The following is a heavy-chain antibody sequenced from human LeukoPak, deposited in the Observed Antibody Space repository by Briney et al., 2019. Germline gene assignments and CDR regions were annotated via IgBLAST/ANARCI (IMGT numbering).Heavy chain of an antibody. J-gene: IGHJ6*02. CDR2: VSYDGKYE. D-gene: IGHD1-14*01. CDR3: AKVRGPLYYYAIDA. CDR1: GFMFTNCA. Sequence: QPGGSLRLSCAASGFMFTNCAFHWVRQAPGKGPEWVATVSYDGKYEFYSDSVKGRFSISRNDSDNTVYLQMNSLRPEDSAVFYCAKVRGPLYYYAIDAWGQGTKVTVSS. V-gene: IGHV3-30*18.